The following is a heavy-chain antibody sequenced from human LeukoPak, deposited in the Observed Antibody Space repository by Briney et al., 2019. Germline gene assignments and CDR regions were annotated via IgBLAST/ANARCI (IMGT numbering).Heavy chain of an antibody. V-gene: IGHV3-48*01. D-gene: IGHD3-10*01. Sequence: GGTLRLSCAAFEFTFSTYAMHWVRQAPGRGLEWVSYISSSSSTIYYADSVKGRFTISRDNAKNSLYLQMNSLRAEDTAVYYCAGISGRGYWGQGTLVTVPS. CDR3: AGISGRGY. CDR1: EFTFSTYA. CDR2: ISSSSSTI. J-gene: IGHJ4*02.